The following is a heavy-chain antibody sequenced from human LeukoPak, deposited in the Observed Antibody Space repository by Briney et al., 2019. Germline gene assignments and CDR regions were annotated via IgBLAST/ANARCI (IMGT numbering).Heavy chain of an antibody. CDR2: INHSGST. D-gene: IGHD2-2*01. CDR3: ARITLVPAAKENWFDP. Sequence: SETLSLTCAVYGGSFSGYYWSWIRQPPGKGLEWIGEINHSGSTNYNPSLKSRVTISVDTSKNQFSLKLSSVTAADTGVYYCARITLVPAAKENWFDPWGQGTLVTVSP. J-gene: IGHJ5*02. CDR1: GGSFSGYY. V-gene: IGHV4-34*01.